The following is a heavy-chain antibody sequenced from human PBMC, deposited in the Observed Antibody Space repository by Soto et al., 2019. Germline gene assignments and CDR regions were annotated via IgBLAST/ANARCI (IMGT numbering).Heavy chain of an antibody. V-gene: IGHV4-61*01. CDR1: GDSVSSDSYY. J-gene: IGHJ5*02. CDR2: ISHSGST. CDR3: AREGGVLRLSNCLDH. Sequence: QLQLQESGPGLVKPSETLSLTCTVSGDSVSSDSYYWSWIRQPPGKALEWIGYISHSGSTSYNPSLQSPVTISIITAKHQFSLNLPSVTAADTAMYYCAREGGVLRLSNCLDHWGQGTLVTVSS. D-gene: IGHD3-3*01.